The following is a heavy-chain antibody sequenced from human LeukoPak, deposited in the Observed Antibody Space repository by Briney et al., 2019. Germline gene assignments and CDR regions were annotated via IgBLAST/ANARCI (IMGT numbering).Heavy chain of an antibody. CDR3: ARGGSYRAPDYNYYYGMDV. CDR2: INRSGGTV. V-gene: IGHV3-9*01. D-gene: IGHD3-16*02. CDR1: GLTFDDSA. Sequence: GGSLRLSRAASGLTFDDSAMHWVRQVPGKGLEWVSGINRSGGTVGYADSVKGRFTISRDNAKNSLYLQMSSLRADDTAVYYCARGGSYRAPDYNYYYGMDVWGQGTTVTVSS. J-gene: IGHJ6*02.